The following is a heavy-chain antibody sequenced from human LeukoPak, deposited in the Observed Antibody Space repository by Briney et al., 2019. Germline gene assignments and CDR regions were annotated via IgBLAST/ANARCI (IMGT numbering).Heavy chain of an antibody. CDR3: STQDGDYDFWSGATYYYYMDV. J-gene: IGHJ6*03. V-gene: IGHV3-21*01. CDR1: GFTFSSYS. Sequence: GGSLRLSCAAPGFTFSSYSMNWVRQAPGKGLEWVSSISSSSSYIYYADSVKGRFTISRDNAKNSLYLQMNSLRAEDTAVYYCSTQDGDYDFWSGATYYYYMDVWGKGTTVTVSS. CDR2: ISSSSSYI. D-gene: IGHD3-3*01.